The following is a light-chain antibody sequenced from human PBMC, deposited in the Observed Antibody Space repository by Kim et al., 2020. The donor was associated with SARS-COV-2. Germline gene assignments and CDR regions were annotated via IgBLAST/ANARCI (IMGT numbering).Light chain of an antibody. V-gene: IGLV2-23*01. CDR1: SSDVGSYNL. J-gene: IGLJ1*01. CDR2: EGS. Sequence: QSALTQPASVSGSPGQSITISCTGTSSDVGSYNLVSWYQQHPGKAPKLMIYEGSKRPSVVSNRFSGSKSGNTASLTISGLQAEDEADYYCYSYAGSSTYVFGTGTKVTVL. CDR3: YSYAGSSTYV.